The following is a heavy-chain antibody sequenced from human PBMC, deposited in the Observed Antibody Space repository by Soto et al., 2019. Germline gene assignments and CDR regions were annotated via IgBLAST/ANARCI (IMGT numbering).Heavy chain of an antibody. CDR1: GGSISSSSYY. CDR3: ARLKMRAPWFDP. V-gene: IGHV4-39*01. CDR2: IYYSGST. J-gene: IGHJ5*02. Sequence: AETLSLTCTVSGGSISSSSYYWGWIRQPPGKGLEWIGSIYYSGSTYYNPSLKSRVTISVDTSKNQFSLKLSSVTAADTAVYYCARLKMRAPWFDPWGQGTLVTVSS.